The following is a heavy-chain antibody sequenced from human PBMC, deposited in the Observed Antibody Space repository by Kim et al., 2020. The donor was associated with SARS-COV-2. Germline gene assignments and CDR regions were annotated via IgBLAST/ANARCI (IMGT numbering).Heavy chain of an antibody. CDR3: ARVRGGAGAALAY. V-gene: IGHV4-34*01. Sequence: SETLSLTCAVYGGSFSGYYWSWIRQPPGKGLEWIGEINHSGSTNYNPSLKSRVTISVDTSKNQFSLKLSSVTAADTAVYYCARVRGGAGAALAYWGQGTLAPVSS. CDR1: GGSFSGYY. CDR2: INHSGST. D-gene: IGHD6-25*01. J-gene: IGHJ4*02.